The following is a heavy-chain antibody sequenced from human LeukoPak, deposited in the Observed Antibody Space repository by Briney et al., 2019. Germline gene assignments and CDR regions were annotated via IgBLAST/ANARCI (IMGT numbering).Heavy chain of an antibody. CDR3: ARDRGLYSSSRYFQH. CDR2: INSDGSST. CDR1: GFTFSSYW. V-gene: IGHV3-74*01. J-gene: IGHJ1*01. Sequence: GGSLRLSCAASGFTFSSYWMHWVRQAPGKGLVWVSRINSDGSSTSYADSVKGPFTISRDNAKNSLYLQMNSLRAEDTAVYYCARDRGLYSSSRYFQHWGQGTLVTVSS. D-gene: IGHD6-6*01.